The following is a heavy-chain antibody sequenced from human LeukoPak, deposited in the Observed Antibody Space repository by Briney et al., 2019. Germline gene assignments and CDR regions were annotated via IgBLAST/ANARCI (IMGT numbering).Heavy chain of an antibody. D-gene: IGHD2/OR15-2a*01. CDR1: GFNFNDYY. J-gene: IGHJ4*02. CDR3: ARDTWNSHYYFDY. CDR2: ISSRSRTI. V-gene: IGHV3-11*01. Sequence: GGSLRLSCAVSGFNFNDYYMTWIRQAPGKGLEWVSYISSRSRTIYYADSVKGRFTISRDNAKSSLYLQMNSLRVEDTAVYYYARDTWNSHYYFDYWGQGILVTVSS.